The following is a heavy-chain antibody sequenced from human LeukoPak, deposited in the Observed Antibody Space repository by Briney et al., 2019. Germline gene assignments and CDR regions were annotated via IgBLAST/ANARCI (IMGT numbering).Heavy chain of an antibody. CDR3: ARDLSGIAVAGTSFDY. D-gene: IGHD6-19*01. V-gene: IGHV1-46*01. Sequence: ASVKVSCKASGYTFTGYYMHWVRQAPGQGLEWMGIINPSGGSTSYAQKFQGRVTMTRDTSTSTVYMELSSLRSEDTAVYYCARDLSGIAVAGTSFDYWGQGTLVTVSS. CDR2: INPSGGST. CDR1: GYTFTGYY. J-gene: IGHJ4*02.